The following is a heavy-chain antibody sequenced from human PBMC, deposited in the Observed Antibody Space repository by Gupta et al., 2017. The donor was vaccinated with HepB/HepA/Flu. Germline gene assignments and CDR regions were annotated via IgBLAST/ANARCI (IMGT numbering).Heavy chain of an antibody. Sequence: QVQLQESGPGLLKPSETLSLTCTVSGGSISSSCWSWIRQPPGKGVEWIGYICYSGSTNYKPSLKSRVTISVDTSKNQFSLKLSFVTAADTAVYYCARDASHSSGYSYGHNAFDIWGQGTMVTVSS. D-gene: IGHD5-18*01. CDR3: ARDASHSSGYSYGHNAFDI. V-gene: IGHV4-59*01. J-gene: IGHJ3*02. CDR1: GGSISSSC. CDR2: ICYSGST.